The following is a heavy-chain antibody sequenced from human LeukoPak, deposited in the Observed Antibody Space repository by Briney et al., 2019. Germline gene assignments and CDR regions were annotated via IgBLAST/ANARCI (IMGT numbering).Heavy chain of an antibody. J-gene: IGHJ4*02. CDR2: IYYSGST. D-gene: IGHD6-19*01. CDR1: GGPISSSSYY. V-gene: IGHV4-39*07. CDR3: ARDGIAVAVDY. Sequence: SETLSLTCTVSGGPISSSSYYWGWIRQPPGKGLEWIGSIYYSGSTYYNPSLKSRVTISVDTSKNQFSLKLSTVTAADTAVYYRARDGIAVAVDYWGQGTLVTVSS.